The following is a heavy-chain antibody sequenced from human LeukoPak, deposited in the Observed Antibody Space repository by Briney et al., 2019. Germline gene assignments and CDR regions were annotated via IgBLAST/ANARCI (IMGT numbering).Heavy chain of an antibody. Sequence: PSQTLSLTCTVSGGSISSGGYYWSWIRQPPGKGLEWIGYIYHSGSTYYNPSLKSRVTISVDRSKNQFSLKLSSVTAADTAVYYCARARDGGGATAEGYYYYYYMDVWGKRTTVTVSS. J-gene: IGHJ6*03. V-gene: IGHV4-30-2*01. CDR1: GGSISSGGYY. CDR2: IYHSGST. D-gene: IGHD1-26*01. CDR3: ARARDGGGATAEGYYYYYYMDV.